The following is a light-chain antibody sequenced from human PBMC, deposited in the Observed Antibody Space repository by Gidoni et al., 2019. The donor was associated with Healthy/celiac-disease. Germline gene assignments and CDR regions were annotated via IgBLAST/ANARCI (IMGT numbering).Light chain of an antibody. V-gene: IGLV2-23*01. J-gene: IGLJ2*01. CDR2: EGS. CDR1: SSDVGSYNL. CDR3: CSYAGSSTRVV. Sequence: QSALTQPASVSVSPGQSITISCTGTSSDVGSYNLVSWYQQHPGNAPKLMIYEGSKRPSGVANRFSGSKSGNTAALTISGLQAEDEADDYCCSYAGSSTRVVFGGGTKLTVL.